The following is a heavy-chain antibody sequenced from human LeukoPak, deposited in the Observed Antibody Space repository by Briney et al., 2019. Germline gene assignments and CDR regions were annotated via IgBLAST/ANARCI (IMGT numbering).Heavy chain of an antibody. CDR3: ARDQDPYVVATIDFDY. Sequence: PGGSLRLSCAASGFTFSSYVMSWVRQAPGKGLEWVSALSGSGTTTYYGDSVKGRFTISRDNSKNTLYLQMHSLRAEDTAIYYCARDQDPYVVATIDFDYWGQGTLVTVSS. CDR2: LSGSGTTT. D-gene: IGHD5-12*01. V-gene: IGHV3-23*01. J-gene: IGHJ4*02. CDR1: GFTFSSYV.